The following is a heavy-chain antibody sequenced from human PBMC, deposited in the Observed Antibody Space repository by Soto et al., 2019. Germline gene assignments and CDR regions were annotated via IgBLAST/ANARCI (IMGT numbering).Heavy chain of an antibody. CDR1: GFTFSSEG. Sequence: PGGSLRLSCAASGFTFSSEGMHWFRQAPGKGLEWVAVISYDGSNKYYADSVKGRFTISRDNSKNTLYLQMNSLRAEDTAVYYCAKDRYYYDSSGSLVYWGQRPLVTVSS. V-gene: IGHV3-30*18. CDR2: ISYDGSNK. J-gene: IGHJ4*02. CDR3: AKDRYYYDSSGSLVY. D-gene: IGHD3-22*01.